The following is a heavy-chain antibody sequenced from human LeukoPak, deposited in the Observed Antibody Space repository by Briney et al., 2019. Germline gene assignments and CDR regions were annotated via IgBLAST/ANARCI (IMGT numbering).Heavy chain of an antibody. CDR1: GFTFSNAW. CDR3: TTDGPTAGVYGGNSDGAGD. V-gene: IGHV3-15*01. D-gene: IGHD4-23*01. J-gene: IGHJ4*02. Sequence: GGSLRLSCAAPGFTFSNAWMSWVRQAPGKGLEWVGRIKSKTDGGTTDYAAPVKGRFTISRDDSKNTLYLQMNSLKTEDTAVYYCTTDGPTAGVYGGNSDGAGDWGQGTLVTVSS. CDR2: IKSKTDGGTT.